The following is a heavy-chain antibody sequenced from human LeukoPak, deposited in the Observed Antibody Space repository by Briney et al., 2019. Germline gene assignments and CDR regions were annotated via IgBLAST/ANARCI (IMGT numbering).Heavy chain of an antibody. CDR1: GGSINSATYY. Sequence: SETLSLTCTVSGGSINSATYYWGWIRQPPGKGLEWIGTIYSSGSTSYTPSLKSRVTMSVDTSKNQFFLKLTSVTAADTAVYYCARALAYCAGNCVTDYFDYWGQGALVTVSS. D-gene: IGHD2-21*01. V-gene: IGHV4-39*01. CDR2: IYSSGST. J-gene: IGHJ4*02. CDR3: ARALAYCAGNCVTDYFDY.